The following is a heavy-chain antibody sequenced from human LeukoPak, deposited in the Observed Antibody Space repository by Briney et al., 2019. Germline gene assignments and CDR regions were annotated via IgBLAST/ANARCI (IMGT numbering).Heavy chain of an antibody. Sequence: GGSLRLSCAASGFTFSSYAMSWVRQAPGKGLEFMANIKEAGSEKYYVDSVKGRFTISRDNAKNSLYLQMNSLRAEDTAVYYCARESYSSSSWARFDYWGQGTLVTVSS. CDR3: ARESYSSSSWARFDY. J-gene: IGHJ4*02. CDR2: IKEAGSEK. CDR1: GFTFSSYA. D-gene: IGHD6-6*01. V-gene: IGHV3-7*01.